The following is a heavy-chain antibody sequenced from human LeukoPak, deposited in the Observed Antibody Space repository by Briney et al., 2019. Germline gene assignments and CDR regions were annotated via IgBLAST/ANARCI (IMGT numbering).Heavy chain of an antibody. CDR3: ARAYCSGGSCYYYYYYMAV. J-gene: IGHJ6*03. Sequence: SQTLSLTCTVSGLSINSYYLSWLRQPAGKGLGWIGRINTSWSTKYNPPLKSRVTISLDKSKNPLSLTLSSVTAADTAVYYCARAYCSGGSCYYYYYYMAVWGKGTTVTVSS. CDR1: GLSINSYY. V-gene: IGHV4-4*07. CDR2: INTSWST. D-gene: IGHD2-15*01.